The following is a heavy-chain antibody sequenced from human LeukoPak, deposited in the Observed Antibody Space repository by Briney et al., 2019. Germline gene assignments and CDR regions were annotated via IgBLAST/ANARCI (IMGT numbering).Heavy chain of an antibody. CDR2: ISSSSSII. Sequence: QPGGSLRLSCAASGFTFRSYSMNWVRQVPGKGLEWVSYISSSSSIIYYADSVKGRFTISRDNAKNSLYLQMNSLRAEDTAVYYCARGGFGELFSSDYWGQGTLVTVSS. J-gene: IGHJ4*02. D-gene: IGHD3-10*01. CDR1: GFTFRSYS. CDR3: ARGGFGELFSSDY. V-gene: IGHV3-48*01.